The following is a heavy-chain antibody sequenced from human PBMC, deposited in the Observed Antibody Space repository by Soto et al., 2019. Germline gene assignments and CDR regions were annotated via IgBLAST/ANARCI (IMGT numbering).Heavy chain of an antibody. Sequence: LRLSCAASGFTFSSYAMSWVRQAPGKGLEWVSVITDTGGDTLHADSVKGRFTISRDNSKNTLYLQMNSLRAEDAAIYYCAKASGESYPGSRLFDYWGQGTRVTVSS. D-gene: IGHD3-10*01. V-gene: IGHV3-23*01. J-gene: IGHJ4*02. CDR3: AKASGESYPGSRLFDY. CDR2: ITDTGGDT. CDR1: GFTFSSYA.